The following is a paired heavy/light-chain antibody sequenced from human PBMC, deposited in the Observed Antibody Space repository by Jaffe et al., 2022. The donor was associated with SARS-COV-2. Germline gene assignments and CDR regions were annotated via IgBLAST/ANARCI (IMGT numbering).Heavy chain of an antibody. CDR2: INAGNGDT. CDR1: GYTFTSYA. V-gene: IGHV1-3*01. D-gene: IGHD3-10*01. Sequence: QVQLVQSGAEVRKPGASVKVSCTASGYTFTSYAIHWVRQAPGQRLEWMGWINAGNGDTDYSSKFQGRVSITRDTSANTAYMELSSLRSEDTALYYCARGVFGMGPAIPEFAWGQGTLVTVSS. J-gene: IGHJ4*02. CDR3: ARGVFGMGPAIPEFA.
Light chain of an antibody. Sequence: EIVLTQSPATLSLSPGERATLSCRASQSVSTYLAWYQQKPGQAPRLLIYAASSRATGIPARFSGSGSGTDFTLTISSLEPEDFAVYYCQQRSSWPQLTFGGGTKVEIK. J-gene: IGKJ4*01. CDR2: AAS. V-gene: IGKV3-11*01. CDR3: QQRSSWPQLT. CDR1: QSVSTY.